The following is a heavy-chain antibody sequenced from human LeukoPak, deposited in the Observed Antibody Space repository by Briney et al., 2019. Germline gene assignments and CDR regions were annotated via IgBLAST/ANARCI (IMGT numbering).Heavy chain of an antibody. Sequence: SETLSLTCTVSGYSISSGYYWGWIRPPPGKGLEWIGSIYHSGSTYYNPSLKSRVTISVDTSKNQFSLKLSSVTAADTAVYYCARDLSYYDILTGNYYYYMDVWGKGTTVTISS. CDR3: ARDLSYYDILTGNYYYYMDV. V-gene: IGHV4-38-2*02. CDR2: IYHSGST. J-gene: IGHJ6*03. CDR1: GYSISSGYY. D-gene: IGHD3-9*01.